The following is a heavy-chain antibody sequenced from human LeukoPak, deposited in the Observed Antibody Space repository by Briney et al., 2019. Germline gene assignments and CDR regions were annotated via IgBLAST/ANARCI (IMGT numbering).Heavy chain of an antibody. CDR1: GFTFSSNG. CDR2: IRSNSDGGTI. D-gene: IGHD3-22*01. J-gene: IGHJ5*02. Sequence: GGSLRLSCAASGFTFSSNGMHWVRQAPGKGLEWVGRIRSNSDGGTIDYAAPVKGRFTLSRDDSKTTLYLQMNSLQTEDTAVYYCATDFYDSTWGQGTLVTVSS. CDR3: ATDFYDST. V-gene: IGHV3-15*07.